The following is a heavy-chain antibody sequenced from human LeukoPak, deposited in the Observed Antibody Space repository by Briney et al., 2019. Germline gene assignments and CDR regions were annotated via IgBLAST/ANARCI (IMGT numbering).Heavy chain of an antibody. CDR3: ARIHSSGWYVVDY. D-gene: IGHD6-19*01. Sequence: GESLKISCKGSGYSFTSYWIGWVRQMPGKGLEWMGIIYPSDSDTKYSPSFQGQVTISADKSISTAYLQWSSLKASDTAMYYCARIHSSGWYVVDYWGQGTLVTVSP. CDR2: IYPSDSDT. V-gene: IGHV5-51*01. J-gene: IGHJ4*02. CDR1: GYSFTSYW.